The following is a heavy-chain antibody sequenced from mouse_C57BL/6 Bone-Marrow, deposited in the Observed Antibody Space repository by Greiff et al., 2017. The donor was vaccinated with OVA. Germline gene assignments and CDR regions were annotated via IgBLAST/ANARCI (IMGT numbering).Heavy chain of an antibody. D-gene: IGHD1-1*01. V-gene: IGHV1-81*01. CDR2: IYPRSGNT. CDR1: GYTFTSYG. Sequence: VQLQQSGAELARPGASVKLSCKASGYTFTSYGISWVKQRTGQGLEWIGEIYPRSGNTYYNEKFKGKATLTADKSSSTAYMELRSLTSEDSAVYVCARGYYGSHWYFDVWGTGTTVTVSS. CDR3: ARGYYGSHWYFDV. J-gene: IGHJ1*03.